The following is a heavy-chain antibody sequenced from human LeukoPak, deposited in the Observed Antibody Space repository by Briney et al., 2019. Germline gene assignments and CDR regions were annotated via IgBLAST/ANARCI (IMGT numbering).Heavy chain of an antibody. CDR2: ISHSGST. J-gene: IGHJ2*01. V-gene: IGHV4-30-2*01. CDR3: ARYSSTWPYWYFDL. CDR1: GGSIISGGYS. D-gene: IGHD6-13*01. Sequence: SQTLSLTCAVSGGSIISGGYSWSWIRQPPGKGLEWTGYISHSGSTYYNPSLKSRVTISVDRSKNQFSLKLTSVTAADTAVYYCARYSSTWPYWYFDLWGRGTLVTVSS.